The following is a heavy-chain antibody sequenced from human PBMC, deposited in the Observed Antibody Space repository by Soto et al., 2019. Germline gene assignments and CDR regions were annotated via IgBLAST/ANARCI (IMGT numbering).Heavy chain of an antibody. CDR3: AKDNYSKRHYYYGMDV. V-gene: IGHV3-30*18. D-gene: IGHD4-4*01. CDR1: GFTFSSYG. J-gene: IGHJ6*02. Sequence: PGGSLRLSCAASGFTFSSYGMHWVRQAPGKGLEWVAVISYDGSNKYYADSVKGRFTISRDNSKNTLYLQMNSLRAEDTAVYYCAKDNYSKRHYYYGMDVWGQGTTVTVSS. CDR2: ISYDGSNK.